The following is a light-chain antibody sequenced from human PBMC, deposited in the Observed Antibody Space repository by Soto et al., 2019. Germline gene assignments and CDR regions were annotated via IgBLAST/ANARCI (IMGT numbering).Light chain of an antibody. Sequence: EKVMTQSPATLSVSPGESATLSCRASQTIYSNVAWYQQRPGQAPRLLIYRASARATGIPARFSGSGSGTEFTLTIGSLQSEDSAVYYCQQYQNLWTFGQGTKVDIK. V-gene: IGKV3-15*01. CDR3: QQYQNLWT. CDR1: QTIYSN. CDR2: RAS. J-gene: IGKJ1*01.